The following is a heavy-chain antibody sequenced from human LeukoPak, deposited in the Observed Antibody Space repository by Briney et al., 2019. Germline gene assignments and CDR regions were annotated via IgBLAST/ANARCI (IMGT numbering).Heavy chain of an antibody. Sequence: SETLSLTCTVSGGSISSSSYYWGWIRQPPGKGLEWIGSIYYSGSTYYNPSLKSRVTISVDTSKNQFSLKLSSVTAADTTVYYCARQDEDSLQYNWFDPWGQGTLVTVSS. D-gene: IGHD4-11*01. CDR2: IYYSGST. J-gene: IGHJ5*02. CDR1: GGSISSSSYY. V-gene: IGHV4-39*01. CDR3: ARQDEDSLQYNWFDP.